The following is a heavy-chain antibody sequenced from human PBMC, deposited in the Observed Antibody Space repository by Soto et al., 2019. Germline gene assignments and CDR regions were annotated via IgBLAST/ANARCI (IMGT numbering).Heavy chain of an antibody. Sequence: QVQLVQSGAEVKKPGASVKVSCKASGYTFTGYYMHWVRQAPGQGLEWMGWINPNSGGTNYAQKFQGRVTMTRDTSISSAYMELSRLRSDDTAVYYCARGTISNLRKTSGSHHYWGQGTLVTVSS. CDR1: GYTFTGYY. J-gene: IGHJ4*02. V-gene: IGHV1-2*02. D-gene: IGHD1-26*01. CDR3: ARGTISNLRKTSGSHHY. CDR2: INPNSGGT.